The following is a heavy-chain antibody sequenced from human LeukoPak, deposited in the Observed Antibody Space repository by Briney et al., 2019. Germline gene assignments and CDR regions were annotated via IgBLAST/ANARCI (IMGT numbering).Heavy chain of an antibody. Sequence: SETLSLTCAVYGGSFSGYYWSWIRQPPGKGLEWIGEINHSGSTNYNPSLKSRVTISVDTSKNQFSLKLSSVTAADTAVYYCARLGSSGYYPGAFDIWGQGTMVTVSS. V-gene: IGHV4-34*01. CDR1: GGSFSGYY. CDR2: INHSGST. J-gene: IGHJ3*02. CDR3: ARLGSSGYYPGAFDI. D-gene: IGHD3-22*01.